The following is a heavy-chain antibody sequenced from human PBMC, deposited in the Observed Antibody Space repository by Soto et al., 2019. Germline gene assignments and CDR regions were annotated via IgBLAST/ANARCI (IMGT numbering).Heavy chain of an antibody. V-gene: IGHV4-4*02. CDR2: VFHTGTT. Sequence: QVQLQESGPGLVKPSGTLSLTCAVSGDSVSSPYYWCWVRQPPGKGLEWIGEVFHTGTTSYNPSLRSRVTISMDNSNNQFSLDLSSVTAAGTAVYYCARSAGWYAVHSWGPGTLVIVSS. J-gene: IGHJ4*02. D-gene: IGHD6-19*01. CDR3: ARSAGWYAVHS. CDR1: GDSVSSPYY.